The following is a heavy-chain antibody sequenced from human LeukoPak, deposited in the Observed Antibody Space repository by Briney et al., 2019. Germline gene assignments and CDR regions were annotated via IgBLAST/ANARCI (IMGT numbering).Heavy chain of an antibody. CDR1: GFTFSSYG. D-gene: IGHD4-4*01. V-gene: IGHV3-33*01. J-gene: IGHJ4*02. Sequence: GGSLRLSCAASGFTFSSYGMHWVRQAPGKGLEWVAVIWYDGSNKYYADSVKGRFTISRDNSKNTLYLQMNSLRAEDTAVYYCARDAEGNRNFDYWGQGTLVTVSS. CDR3: ARDAEGNRNFDY. CDR2: IWYDGSNK.